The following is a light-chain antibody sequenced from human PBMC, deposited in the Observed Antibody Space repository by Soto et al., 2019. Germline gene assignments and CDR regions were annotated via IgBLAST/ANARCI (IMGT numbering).Light chain of an antibody. CDR2: DAS. Sequence: DIQMTQSPSTLSASVGDRVTITCRASQSLSTKLAWYQLKPGKAPKLLIYDASNLESGVPSRFSGSGSGTEFTLTITSLQPDDVASYYCQQYNSYWTYGQGTKVEIK. CDR3: QQYNSYWT. J-gene: IGKJ1*01. CDR1: QSLSTK. V-gene: IGKV1-5*01.